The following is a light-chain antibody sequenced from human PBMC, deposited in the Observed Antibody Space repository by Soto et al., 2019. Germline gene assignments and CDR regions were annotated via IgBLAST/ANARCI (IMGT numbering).Light chain of an antibody. CDR1: QSVGSN. CDR2: GAS. CDR3: QQYNNWPLT. Sequence: EIVVTQSPDTLSVSPGQRVILSCRASQSVGSNLAWYQQKPGQAPRLLIYGASTRATGFPDRFSGSVSGTEFALTISRLQSADFAVYYCQQYNNWPLTFGQGTKVEI. J-gene: IGKJ1*01. V-gene: IGKV3-15*01.